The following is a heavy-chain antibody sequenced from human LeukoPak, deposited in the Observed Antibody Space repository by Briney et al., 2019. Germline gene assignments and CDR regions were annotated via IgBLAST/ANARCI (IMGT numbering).Heavy chain of an antibody. V-gene: IGHV4-39*01. J-gene: IGHJ5*02. CDR1: GGSISSSSYY. Sequence: SETLSLTCTVSGGSISSSSYYWGWIRQPPGKGLEWIGSIYYSGSTYYNSSLKSRVTISVDTSKNQFSLKLSSVTAADTAVYYCARYSGSWSYNWFDPWGQGTLVTVSS. CDR3: ARYSGSWSYNWFDP. D-gene: IGHD1-26*01. CDR2: IYYSGST.